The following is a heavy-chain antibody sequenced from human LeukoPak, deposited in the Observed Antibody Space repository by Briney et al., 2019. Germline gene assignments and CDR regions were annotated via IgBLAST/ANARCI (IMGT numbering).Heavy chain of an antibody. CDR1: GFTFSNYG. CDR2: IWYDGSNK. Sequence: PGRSLRLSCAASGFTFSNYGIHWVRQAPGKGLEWVSVIWYDGSNKYYADSVKGRSTISRDNSKNTLYLQMNSLKVEDTAVYYCARDDSSLAPFDYWGQGTLVTVSS. V-gene: IGHV3-33*01. D-gene: IGHD4-11*01. J-gene: IGHJ4*02. CDR3: ARDDSSLAPFDY.